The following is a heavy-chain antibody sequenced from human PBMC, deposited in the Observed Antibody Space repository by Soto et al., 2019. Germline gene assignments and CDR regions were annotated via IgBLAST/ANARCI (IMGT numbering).Heavy chain of an antibody. Sequence: QVQVVQSGDEVKKPGASVKVYCKASGYTFTNYGFSWVRQAPGQGLEWMGWISRYNGNTKYAEKFQGRVTMTTDTSTSTAHMELRSLRSDDTAVYYCAREGQAPYYYYGMDVWGQGTAVTVSS. CDR1: GYTFTNYG. CDR3: AREGQAPYYYYGMDV. CDR2: ISRYNGNT. J-gene: IGHJ6*02. V-gene: IGHV1-18*01.